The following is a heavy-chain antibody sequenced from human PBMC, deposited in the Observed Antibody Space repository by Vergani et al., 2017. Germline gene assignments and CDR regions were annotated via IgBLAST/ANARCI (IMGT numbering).Heavy chain of an antibody. CDR2: INPNSGGT. J-gene: IGHJ6*02. CDR3: ARDGTTSLAVAGLYYYYGMDV. CDR1: GYTFTGYY. Sequence: QVQLVQSGAEVKKPGASVKVSCKASGYTFTGYYMHWVRQAPGQGLEWMGWINPNSGGTNYAQKFQGRVTMTRDTSLSTAYMELSRLRSDDTAVYYCARDGTTSLAVAGLYYYYGMDVWGQGTTVTVSS. D-gene: IGHD6-19*01. V-gene: IGHV1-2*02.